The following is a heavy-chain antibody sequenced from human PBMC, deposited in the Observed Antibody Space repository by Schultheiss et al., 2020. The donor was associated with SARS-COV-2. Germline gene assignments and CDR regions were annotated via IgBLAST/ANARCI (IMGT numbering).Heavy chain of an antibody. V-gene: IGHV3-23*01. D-gene: IGHD6-19*01. CDR1: GFTFSSYA. Sequence: GGSLRLSCAASGFTFSSYAMHWVRQAPGKGLEWVSAISGSGGSTYYADSVKGRFTISRDNSKNTLYLQMNSLRAEDTAVYYCAKDPSRYSSGWFDYWGQGTLVTVSS. CDR3: AKDPSRYSSGWFDY. J-gene: IGHJ4*02. CDR2: ISGSGGST.